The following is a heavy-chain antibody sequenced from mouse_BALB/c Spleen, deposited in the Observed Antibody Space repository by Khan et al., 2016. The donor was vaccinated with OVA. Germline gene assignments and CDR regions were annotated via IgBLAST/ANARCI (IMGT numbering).Heavy chain of an antibody. J-gene: IGHJ4*01. D-gene: IGHD2-14*01. CDR3: ARMGYAGTMDS. Sequence: QIQLVQSGPELKKPGEPVKISCKASGYTFTKNGMNWAKQAPGQALKWMGWINTYTGEPTYAADFKGRFAFSLETSASTAYLQINNLKNEDTATYFCARMGYAGTMDSWGQGTSVTVSP. CDR1: GYTFTKNG. V-gene: IGHV9-3-1*01. CDR2: INTYTGEP.